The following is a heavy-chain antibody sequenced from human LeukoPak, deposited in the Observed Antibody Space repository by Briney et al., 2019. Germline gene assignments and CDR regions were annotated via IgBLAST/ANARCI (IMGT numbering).Heavy chain of an antibody. Sequence: GGSLRLSCAASGFTFSTYGMHWVRQAPGKGLEWVAVISYDGRTKYYADSVEGRFTMSRDNSKNTLYLQMNSLRVEDTAVYYCAKDRCGDYLRVFDYWGQGTLVTVSS. D-gene: IGHD4-17*01. CDR1: GFTFSTYG. CDR3: AKDRCGDYLRVFDY. J-gene: IGHJ4*02. CDR2: ISYDGRTK. V-gene: IGHV3-30*18.